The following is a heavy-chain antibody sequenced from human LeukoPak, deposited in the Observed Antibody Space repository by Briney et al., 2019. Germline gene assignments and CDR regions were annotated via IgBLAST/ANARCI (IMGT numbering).Heavy chain of an antibody. CDR2: IYYSGST. V-gene: IGHV4-59*12. J-gene: IGHJ4*02. D-gene: IGHD5-12*01. CDR1: GGSISSYY. CDR3: AADSGYGEVDY. Sequence: SETLSLTCTVSGGSISSYYWSWIRQPPGKGLEWIGYIYYSGSTYYNPSLKSRVTISVDTSKNQFSLKLSSVTAADTAVYYCAADSGYGEVDYWGQGTLVTVSS.